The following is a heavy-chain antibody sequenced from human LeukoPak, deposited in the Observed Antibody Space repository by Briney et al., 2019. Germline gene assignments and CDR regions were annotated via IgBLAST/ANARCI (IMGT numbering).Heavy chain of an antibody. CDR1: GFIFNNYW. CDR2: INGDGSST. J-gene: IGHJ4*02. Sequence: GGSLRLSCAASGFIFNNYWMHWVRQTPGEGPLWLARINGDGSSTSYAYSVQGRFIISRDNAKNTLYLQMNSLRGEDTAVYYCTRQWQTPSDYWGQGTLVTVSS. D-gene: IGHD6-19*01. CDR3: TRQWQTPSDY. V-gene: IGHV3-74*01.